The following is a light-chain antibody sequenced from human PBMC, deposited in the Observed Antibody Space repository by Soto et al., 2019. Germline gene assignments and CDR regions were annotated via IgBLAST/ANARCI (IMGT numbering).Light chain of an antibody. CDR1: QSISSW. CDR3: QQNNSYHT. CDR2: DAS. V-gene: IGKV1-5*01. Sequence: DIQMTQSPSTLSASVGDRVTITCRASQSISSWLAWYQQKPGKAPKLLIYDASRLESGVPSRFSGSGSGTEFTLTISSLQPDDFATYYCQQNNSYHTFGQGTKLEIK. J-gene: IGKJ2*01.